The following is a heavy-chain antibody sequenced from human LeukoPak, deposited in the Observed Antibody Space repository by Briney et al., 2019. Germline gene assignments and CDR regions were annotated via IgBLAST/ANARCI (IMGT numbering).Heavy chain of an antibody. D-gene: IGHD3-3*01. Sequence: GGSLRLSCAASGFTFSSYSMNWVRQAPGKGLEWVSYISSSSSTIYYADSVKGRLTISRDNVKNSLYLQMNSLRAEDTAVYYCARGRYYDFWSGYYTDFDYWGQGTLVTVSS. CDR3: ARGRYYDFWSGYYTDFDY. J-gene: IGHJ4*02. CDR1: GFTFSSYS. V-gene: IGHV3-48*01. CDR2: ISSSSSTI.